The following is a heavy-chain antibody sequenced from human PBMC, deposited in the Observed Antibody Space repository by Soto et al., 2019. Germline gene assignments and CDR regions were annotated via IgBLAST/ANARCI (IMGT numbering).Heavy chain of an antibody. V-gene: IGHV1-18*01. Sequence: QVQLVQSGAEVRKPGASVKVSCKASGYTFSTSGMSWLRQAPGQGLEWMGGISTYNGDTNDAPKFQVRVTMTSDTSTGTVYMERRSLRSDDTAVYYCASAGAAPYYYYGMDVWGQGTRVTVSS. D-gene: IGHD2-15*01. CDR1: GYTFSTSG. J-gene: IGHJ6*02. CDR2: ISTYNGDT. CDR3: ASAGAAPYYYYGMDV.